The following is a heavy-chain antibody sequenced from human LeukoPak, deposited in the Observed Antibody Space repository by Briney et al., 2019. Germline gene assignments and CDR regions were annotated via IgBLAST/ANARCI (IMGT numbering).Heavy chain of an antibody. J-gene: IGHJ4*02. V-gene: IGHV5-51*01. CDR2: IYPGDSDT. D-gene: IGHD6-25*01. CDR1: GYSFTSYW. CDR3: ARRAATTGYFDF. Sequence: GESLKISCKGSGYSFTSYWIGWVRPVPGKALEWMGTIYPGDSDTRYSPSFQGQVTISADKSISTAYLQWSSLKASDTAMYYCARRAATTGYFDFWGQGTLVTVSS.